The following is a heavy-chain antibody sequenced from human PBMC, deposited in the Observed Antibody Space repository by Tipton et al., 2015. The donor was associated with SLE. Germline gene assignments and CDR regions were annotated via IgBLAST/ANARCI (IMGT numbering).Heavy chain of an antibody. CDR1: GGSITSHY. V-gene: IGHV4-59*11. Sequence: TLSLTCTVSGGSITSHYWSWIRQPPGKGLEWIGYIYYSGNTNYNPSLKSRVTISVDTSKNHFSLKLSSVTAADTAVYYCARVKQQLSLGQYYYYGMDVWGQGTTVTVSS. CDR2: IYYSGNT. D-gene: IGHD6-13*01. J-gene: IGHJ6*02. CDR3: ARVKQQLSLGQYYYYGMDV.